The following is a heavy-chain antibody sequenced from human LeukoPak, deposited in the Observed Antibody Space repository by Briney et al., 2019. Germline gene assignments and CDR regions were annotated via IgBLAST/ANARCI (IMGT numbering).Heavy chain of an antibody. Sequence: ASVKVSCKASGYTFTNYYIHWVRQAPGQGLEWTGIISPSGGSTSYAQKFQGRVTMTRDTSTSTVYMELSSLRSEDTAVYYCAREGPYSDSSRSRFDYWGQGTLVTVSS. J-gene: IGHJ4*02. CDR1: GYTFTNYY. CDR3: AREGPYSDSSRSRFDY. CDR2: ISPSGGST. D-gene: IGHD6-6*01. V-gene: IGHV1-46*01.